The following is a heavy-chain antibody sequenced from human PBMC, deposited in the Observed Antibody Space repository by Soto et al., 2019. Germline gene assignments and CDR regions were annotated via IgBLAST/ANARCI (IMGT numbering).Heavy chain of an antibody. CDR1: GDSFSSYY. V-gene: IGHV4-59*01. D-gene: IGHD2-15*01. J-gene: IGHJ5*02. CDR2: IYHSGTT. CDR3: AREYSRWFDP. Sequence: QVQLQESGPGLVKPLETLSLTCTVSGDSFSSYYWSWIRQPPGKGLEWIGYIYHSGTTTYNPSLKSRVTISVDTSKNQFSLKLSSVTAADTAVYYCAREYSRWFDPWGQGTLVTVSS.